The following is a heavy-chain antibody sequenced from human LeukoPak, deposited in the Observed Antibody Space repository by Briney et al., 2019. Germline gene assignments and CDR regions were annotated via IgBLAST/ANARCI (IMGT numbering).Heavy chain of an antibody. D-gene: IGHD6-19*01. CDR2: IHYSGST. V-gene: IGHV4-39*01. Sequence: PSETLSLTCTVSGGSISSRSYYWGWVRQPPGKGLEWTGSIHYSGSTYYDASLKSRVTMSVDTSKNQFSLKLSSVTAADTAVYYCARHYRGALAGTMGAFDIWGQGTMVTVSS. CDR3: ARHYRGALAGTMGAFDI. CDR1: GGSISSRSYY. J-gene: IGHJ3*02.